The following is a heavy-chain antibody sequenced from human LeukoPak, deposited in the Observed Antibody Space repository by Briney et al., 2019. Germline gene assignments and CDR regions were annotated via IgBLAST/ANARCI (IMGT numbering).Heavy chain of an antibody. D-gene: IGHD1-26*01. CDR3: ARSAGVGATTLAGEFDY. V-gene: IGHV3-64*01. Sequence: PGGSLRLSCAASGFTFSSYAMHWVRQAPGKGLEYVSAISSNGGSTYYANSVKGRFTISRDNSKNTLYLQMGSLRAEDMAVYYCARSAGVGATTLAGEFDYWGRGTLVTVSS. J-gene: IGHJ4*02. CDR2: ISSNGGST. CDR1: GFTFSSYA.